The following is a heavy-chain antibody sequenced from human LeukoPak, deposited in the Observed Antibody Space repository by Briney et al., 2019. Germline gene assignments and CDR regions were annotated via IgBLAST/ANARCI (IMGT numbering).Heavy chain of an antibody. D-gene: IGHD3-3*01. Sequence: GGSLRLSCAASGFTVSSNYMSWVRQAPGKGLEWVSAISGSGGSTYYADSVKGRFTISRDNSKNTLYLQMNSLRAEDTAVYYCAKEVNDFWSGLFDYWGQGTLVTVSS. J-gene: IGHJ4*02. CDR2: ISGSGGST. V-gene: IGHV3-23*01. CDR3: AKEVNDFWSGLFDY. CDR1: GFTVSSNY.